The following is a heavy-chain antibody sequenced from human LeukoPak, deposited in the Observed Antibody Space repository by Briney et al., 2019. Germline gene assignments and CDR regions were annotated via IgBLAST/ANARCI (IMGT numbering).Heavy chain of an antibody. Sequence: GGSLRLSCAASGFTFSSYSMNWVRQAPGKGLEWVSYISSSSSTIYYADSVKGRFTISRDDAKNSLCLQMNSLRAEDTAVYYCASTLDIVATIEGDYWGQGTLVTVSS. CDR3: ASTLDIVATIEGDY. V-gene: IGHV3-48*01. CDR1: GFTFSSYS. D-gene: IGHD5-12*01. J-gene: IGHJ4*02. CDR2: ISSSSSTI.